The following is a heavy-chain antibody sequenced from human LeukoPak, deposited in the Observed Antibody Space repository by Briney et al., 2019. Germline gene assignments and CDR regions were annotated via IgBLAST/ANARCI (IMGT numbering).Heavy chain of an antibody. J-gene: IGHJ4*02. Sequence: PGGSLRLSCAASGFTFSSYAMHWVRQAPGKGLEWVAVISYDGSNKYYADSVKGRFTISRDNSKNTLYLQMNSLRAEDTAVCYCARDRGQKGGFDYWGQGTLVTVSS. D-gene: IGHD3-16*01. CDR3: ARDRGQKGGFDY. V-gene: IGHV3-30-3*01. CDR1: GFTFSSYA. CDR2: ISYDGSNK.